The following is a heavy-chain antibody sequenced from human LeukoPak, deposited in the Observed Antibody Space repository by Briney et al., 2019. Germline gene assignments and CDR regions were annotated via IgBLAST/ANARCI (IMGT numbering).Heavy chain of an antibody. D-gene: IGHD2-15*01. CDR2: ISGSGGST. Sequence: PGGSLRLSCAASGFTFSSYAVSWVRQAPGKGLEWVSAISGSGGSTYYADSVKGRFTISRDNSKNTLYLQMNSLRAEDTAVYYCANLVYCSGGSCYPTFDAFDIWGQGTMVTVSS. CDR1: GFTFSSYA. J-gene: IGHJ3*02. CDR3: ANLVYCSGGSCYPTFDAFDI. V-gene: IGHV3-23*01.